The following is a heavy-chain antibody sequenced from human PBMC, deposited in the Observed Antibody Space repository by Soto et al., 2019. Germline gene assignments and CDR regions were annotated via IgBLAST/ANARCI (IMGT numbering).Heavy chain of an antibody. J-gene: IGHJ6*02. Sequence: QVQLVESGGGVVQPGRSLRLSCAASGFTFSSYGMHWVREAPGKGLEWVAVISYDGSNKYYADSVKGRFTISRDNSKNTLYLQMNSLRAEDTAVYYCAKEYSSGWYGYYYYGMDVWGQGTTVTVSS. CDR3: AKEYSSGWYGYYYYGMDV. D-gene: IGHD6-19*01. CDR2: ISYDGSNK. CDR1: GFTFSSYG. V-gene: IGHV3-30*18.